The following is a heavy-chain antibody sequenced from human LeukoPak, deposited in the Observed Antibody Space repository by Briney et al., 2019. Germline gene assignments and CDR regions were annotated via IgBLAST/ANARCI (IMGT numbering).Heavy chain of an antibody. V-gene: IGHV1-18*01. CDR1: GYTFTSYD. D-gene: IGHD6-13*01. CDR3: AACIAAARDAFDI. J-gene: IGHJ3*02. Sequence: ASVKVSCKASGYTFTSYDINWVRQATGQGLEWMGWISAYNGNTNYAQKLQGRVTMTTDTSTSTAYMELRSLRSDDTAVYYCAACIAAARDAFDIWGQGTMVTVSS. CDR2: ISAYNGNT.